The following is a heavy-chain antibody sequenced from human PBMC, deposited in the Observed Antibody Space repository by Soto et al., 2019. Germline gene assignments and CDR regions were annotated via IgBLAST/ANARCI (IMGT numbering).Heavy chain of an antibody. J-gene: IGHJ4*02. V-gene: IGHV4-31*03. CDR2: IYYSGST. CDR3: ARGEMVYAIRSSFFAY. Sequence: KTSDTLSLTCTVSGGSISSGGYYGSWIRQHPGKGLEWLGYIYYSGSTYYNPSLKSRVTISVDTSKNPFSLKLSSVTAADTAVYYCARGEMVYAIRSSFFAYWGQGTV. D-gene: IGHD2-8*01. CDR1: GGSISSGGYY.